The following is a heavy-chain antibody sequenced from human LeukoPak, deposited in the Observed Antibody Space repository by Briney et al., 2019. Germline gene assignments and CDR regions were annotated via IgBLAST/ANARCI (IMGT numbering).Heavy chain of an antibody. CDR1: GGSISSHY. D-gene: IGHD3-3*01. CDR2: IYTSGST. J-gene: IGHJ6*03. Sequence: PSETLSLTCTVSGGSISSHYWSWIRQPPGKGLEWIGYIYTSGSTNYNPSLKSRVTISVDTSKNQFSLKLSSVTAADTAVYYCARAYYDFWSGNYYYYYMDVWGKGTTVTVSS. V-gene: IGHV4-4*09. CDR3: ARAYYDFWSGNYYYYYMDV.